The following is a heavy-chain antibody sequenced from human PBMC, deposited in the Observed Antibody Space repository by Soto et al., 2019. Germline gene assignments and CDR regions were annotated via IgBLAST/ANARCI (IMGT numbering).Heavy chain of an antibody. CDR2: MHPNTGNS. V-gene: IGHV1-8*01. J-gene: IGHJ4*02. CDR1: GYTFTSYD. Sequence: QVQLVQSGAEVRKPGASVKVSCEASGYTFTSYDIYWVRQATGQGLEWMGWMHPNTGNSGYAQKFQGRVTMTSDTSISTAHMEPSSLRSEDTAVYYCARRAETNGWNGFGADKYYFDFWGQGTLVTVSS. CDR3: ARRAETNGWNGFGADKYYFDF. D-gene: IGHD1-1*01.